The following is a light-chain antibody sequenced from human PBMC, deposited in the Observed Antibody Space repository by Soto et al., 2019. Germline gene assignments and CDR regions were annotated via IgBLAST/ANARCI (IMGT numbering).Light chain of an antibody. CDR2: GAS. CDR3: QQYSTWPLFT. CDR1: QSVSNN. J-gene: IGKJ3*01. V-gene: IGKV3-15*01. Sequence: EIVMTQSPATLSVSPGERATLSCRASQSVSNNLAWYQHNPDQAPRLLIYGASTRATGIPARFSGSGSGTEFTLTISGLQSEDFADYYCQQYSTWPLFTFGPGTKVDIK.